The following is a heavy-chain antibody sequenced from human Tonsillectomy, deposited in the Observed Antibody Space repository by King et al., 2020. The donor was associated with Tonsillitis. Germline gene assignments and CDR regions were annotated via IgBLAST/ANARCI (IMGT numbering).Heavy chain of an antibody. J-gene: IGHJ4*02. CDR3: ARDEGAVGGTFFDY. Sequence: VQLVESGGGVVQPGRSLRLSCAASGFTFSNYGMHWVRQAPGKGLEWVAIIWYDGSNKYYADPVKGRFTISRDNSKNTLYLQMNSLRAEDTAVYYCARDEGAVGGTFFDYWGQGTLVTVSS. D-gene: IGHD1-26*01. CDR1: GFTFSNYG. CDR2: IWYDGSNK. V-gene: IGHV3-33*01.